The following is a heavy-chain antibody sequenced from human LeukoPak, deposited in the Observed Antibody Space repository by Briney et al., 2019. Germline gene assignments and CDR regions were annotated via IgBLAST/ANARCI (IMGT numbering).Heavy chain of an antibody. Sequence: GGSLRLSCAASGFTFSNYSWNWVRQAPGKGLEWVSSISISSSYIYYADSVKGRFTISRDNAKNSLYLQMNTLRAEDTAVYYCARDRGHYYDSSGYYSSWGQGTLVTVSS. CDR3: ARDRGHYYDSSGYYSS. CDR2: ISISSSYI. CDR1: GFTFSNYS. V-gene: IGHV3-21*01. D-gene: IGHD3-22*01. J-gene: IGHJ5*02.